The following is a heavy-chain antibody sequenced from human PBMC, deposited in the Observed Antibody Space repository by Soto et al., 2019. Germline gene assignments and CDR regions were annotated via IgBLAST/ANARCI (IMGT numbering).Heavy chain of an antibody. CDR3: ARLQIEVAGTT. CDR2: INANSGGT. D-gene: IGHD6-19*01. CDR1: GYTFSDYY. V-gene: IGHV1-2*02. J-gene: IGHJ4*02. Sequence: VASVKVSCKASGYTFSDYYMHWVRQAPGQGQEWMGWINANSGGTTYAQKFQGRVTMTRDTSISTAYMELSRLSCDDTAIYYCARLQIEVAGTTWGQGTMVTVSS.